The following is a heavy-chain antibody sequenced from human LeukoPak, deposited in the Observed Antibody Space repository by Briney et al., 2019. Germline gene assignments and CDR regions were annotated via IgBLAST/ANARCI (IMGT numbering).Heavy chain of an antibody. CDR3: ARGRHCSSTSCYAPPTNYYYYYYMDV. Sequence: SETLSLTCAVYGGSFSGYYWSWIRQPPGKGLEWIGEINHSGSINYNPSLKSRVTISVDTSKNQFSLKLSSVTAADTAVYYCARGRHCSSTSCYAPPTNYYYYYYMDVWGKGTTVTVSS. CDR1: GGSFSGYY. J-gene: IGHJ6*03. CDR2: INHSGSI. D-gene: IGHD2-2*01. V-gene: IGHV4-34*01.